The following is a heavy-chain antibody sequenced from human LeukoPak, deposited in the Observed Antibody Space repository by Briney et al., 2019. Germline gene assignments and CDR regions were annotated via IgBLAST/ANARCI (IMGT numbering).Heavy chain of an antibody. J-gene: IGHJ4*02. D-gene: IGHD2-15*01. CDR1: SPSFSGYF. V-gene: IGHV4-34*01. CDR2: INQSGST. CDR3: TRGRAQVD. Sequence: SETLSLTCSVYSPSFSGYFWNWIRQTPEKGLEWIGEINQSGSTIYSPSLESRVTISADKSKNSFSLKLTSVTAADTAVYYCTRGRAQVDWGQGIRVIVSS.